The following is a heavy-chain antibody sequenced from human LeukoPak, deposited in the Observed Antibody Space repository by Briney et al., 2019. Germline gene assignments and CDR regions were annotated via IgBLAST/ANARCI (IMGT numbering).Heavy chain of an antibody. CDR2: IIPIFGTA. Sequence: GASVKVSCXASGGTFSSYAISWVRQAPGQGLVWMGGIIPIFGTANYAQKFQGRVTITADESTSTAYMERSSLRSEDTAVYYCAREFQGGAYYYDSSGYYYVPWFDPWGQGTLVTVSS. J-gene: IGHJ5*02. CDR1: GGTFSSYA. D-gene: IGHD3-22*01. V-gene: IGHV1-69*13. CDR3: AREFQGGAYYYDSSGYYYVPWFDP.